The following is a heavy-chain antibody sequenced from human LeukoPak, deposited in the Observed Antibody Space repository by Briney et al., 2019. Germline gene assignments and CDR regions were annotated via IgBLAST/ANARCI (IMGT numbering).Heavy chain of an antibody. CDR1: GFTFSTYA. CDR2: ISADSYST. Sequence: GGSLRLSCAASGFTFSTYAMSWFRQAPGKGLEWVSIISADSYSTYYADSVKGRFTISRDNFKNTLYLLMSGLRAEDTAVYYCAKHEGDSWGQGSLVTVSS. CDR3: AKHEGDS. V-gene: IGHV3-23*01. J-gene: IGHJ5*01.